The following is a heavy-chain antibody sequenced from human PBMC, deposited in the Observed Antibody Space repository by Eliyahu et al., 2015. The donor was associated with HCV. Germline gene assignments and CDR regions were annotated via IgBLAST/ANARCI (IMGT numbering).Heavy chain of an antibody. CDR3: GKDESPGGMDV. CDR1: XFXFHKXA. V-gene: IGHV3-9*01. J-gene: IGHJ6*02. Sequence: EVQLVQSGGGLVQPGGSLRXSCAAPXFXFHKXAMHWVRPAPGKGLEWVSXISLDSDRIGYADSVKGRFTISKDNAKNSVYLQINSLRAEDTALYYCGKDESPGGMDVWGQGTTVTVSS. CDR2: ISLDSDRI.